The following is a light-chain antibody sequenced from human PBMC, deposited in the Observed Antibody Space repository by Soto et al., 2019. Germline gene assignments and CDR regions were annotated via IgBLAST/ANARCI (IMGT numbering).Light chain of an antibody. CDR2: DTN. Sequence: QAVVTQEPSLTVSPGGTVTLTCGSSTGAVTSGHFPYWFQQKPGQAPRTLIFDTNNKHSWTPTRFSGSLLGGKAALTLSGAQPEDEADYYCLLSYRDAHVVFGGGTKLTVL. V-gene: IGLV7-46*01. CDR3: LLSYRDAHVV. J-gene: IGLJ2*01. CDR1: TGAVTSGHF.